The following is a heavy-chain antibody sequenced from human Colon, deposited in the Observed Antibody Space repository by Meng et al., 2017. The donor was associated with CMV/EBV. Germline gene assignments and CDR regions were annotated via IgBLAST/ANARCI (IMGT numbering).Heavy chain of an antibody. CDR3: ARGNIDGNHGFDY. V-gene: IGHV3-74*01. CDR1: GFTFAGYW. CDR2: INSEGSGT. D-gene: IGHD2/OR15-2a*01. J-gene: IGHJ4*02. Sequence: CAASGFTFAGYWIHWIRQAAGKELVWVSRINSEGSGTGYGDSVKGRFTISRDNAKNTLFLQVNSLRAEDTAVYYCARGNIDGNHGFDYWGQGTLVTVSS.